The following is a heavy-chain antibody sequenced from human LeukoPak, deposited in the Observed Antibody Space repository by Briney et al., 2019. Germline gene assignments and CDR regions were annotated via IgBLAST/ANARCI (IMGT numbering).Heavy chain of an antibody. CDR2: ISGGSRDV. Sequence: GGSLRLSCVGSGYTFSRYGMSWVRQAPGKGLEWVSAISGGSRDVYYADSVKGRFTISRDNSKNSLYLQMNSLRAEDTAVYYCAKGGYPAKYYYMDVWGKGTTVTISS. D-gene: IGHD6-13*01. V-gene: IGHV3-23*01. CDR3: AKGGYPAKYYYMDV. J-gene: IGHJ6*03. CDR1: GYTFSRYG.